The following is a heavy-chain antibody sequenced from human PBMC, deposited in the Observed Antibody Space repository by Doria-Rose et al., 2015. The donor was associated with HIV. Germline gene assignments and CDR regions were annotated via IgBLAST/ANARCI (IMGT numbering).Heavy chain of an antibody. J-gene: IGHJ4*02. CDR2: ILSDDER. D-gene: IGHD6-13*01. CDR1: GVSLSSPGMG. Sequence: QVTLKESGPVLLKPTETLTLTCTVSGVSLSSPGMGVSWTRQPPGKALEWLANILSDDERSYRTSLKSRLTISRGTSKSQVVLTMTDMDPVDTATYYCARIKSSRWYHKYYFDFWGQGTLVIVSA. V-gene: IGHV2-26*01. CDR3: ARIKSSRWYHKYYFDF.